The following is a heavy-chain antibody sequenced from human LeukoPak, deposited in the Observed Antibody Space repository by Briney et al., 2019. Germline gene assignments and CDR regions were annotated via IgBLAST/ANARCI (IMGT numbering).Heavy chain of an antibody. J-gene: IGHJ4*02. CDR3: ARSGSWWLHFDY. CDR2: IYDSGRT. Sequence: PSETLSLTCTVSGGSITNYYWNWIRQPPGKGLEWIGYIYDSGRTNYKSSLKSRVIISLDTSKNQFSLKLTTVTAADTAVYYCARSGSWWLHFDYWGQGTLVTVSS. CDR1: GGSITNYY. D-gene: IGHD1-26*01. V-gene: IGHV4-59*08.